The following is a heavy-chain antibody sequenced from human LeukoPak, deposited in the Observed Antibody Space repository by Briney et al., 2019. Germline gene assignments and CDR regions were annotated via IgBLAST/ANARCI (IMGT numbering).Heavy chain of an antibody. CDR2: MKPNRGST. D-gene: IGHD3-10*01. J-gene: IGHJ5*02. Sequence: ASVKVSCKASGYTFTSYGISWVRQAPGQGLEWMGWMKPNRGSTYYAQKFQGRVTMTRDTSINTAYMELSSLTSDDTAVYYCARGYGSGFDPWGQGTLVTVSS. V-gene: IGHV1-8*02. CDR3: ARGYGSGFDP. CDR1: GYTFTSYG.